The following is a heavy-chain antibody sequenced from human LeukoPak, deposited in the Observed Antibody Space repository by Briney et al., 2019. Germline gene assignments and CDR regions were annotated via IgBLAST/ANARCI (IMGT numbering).Heavy chain of an antibody. D-gene: IGHD1-26*01. CDR2: IYHSGST. CDR1: GGSISSNW. Sequence: SETLSLTCTVSGGSISSNWWSWVRQPPGKGLEWIGEIYHSGSTNYNPSLKSRVTISVDKSKNQFSLKLSSVTAADTAVYYCARAKWDLLDFDYWGQGTLVTVSS. V-gene: IGHV4-4*02. CDR3: ARAKWDLLDFDY. J-gene: IGHJ4*02.